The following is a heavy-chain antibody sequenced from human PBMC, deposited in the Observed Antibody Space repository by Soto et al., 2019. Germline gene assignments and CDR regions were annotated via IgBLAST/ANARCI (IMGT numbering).Heavy chain of an antibody. CDR2: INPKSGGT. CDR3: ARGDSTDCSKGVCSFFYTHDMDV. D-gene: IGHD2-8*01. Sequence: ASVKVSCKASGYSFTDYHIHWVRQAPGQGLEWLGRINPKSGGTSTAQKFQGWVTMTTDTSISTASMELTRLTSDDTAIYYCARGDSTDCSKGVCSFFYTHDMDVWGQGTPVTVYS. V-gene: IGHV1-2*04. CDR1: GYSFTDYH. J-gene: IGHJ6*02.